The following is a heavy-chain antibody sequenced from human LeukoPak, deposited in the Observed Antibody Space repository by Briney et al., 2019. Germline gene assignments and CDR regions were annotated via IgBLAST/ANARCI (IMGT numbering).Heavy chain of an antibody. CDR3: ARAEPDYYGSGSYPLD. D-gene: IGHD3-10*01. V-gene: IGHV4-34*01. Sequence: SETLSLTCAVYGGSFSGYYWSWIRQPPGKGLEWIGEINHSGSTNYNPSLKSRVTISVDRSKNQFSLKLSSVTAADTAVYYCARAEPDYYGSGSYPLDWGQGTLVTVSS. CDR2: INHSGST. J-gene: IGHJ4*02. CDR1: GGSFSGYY.